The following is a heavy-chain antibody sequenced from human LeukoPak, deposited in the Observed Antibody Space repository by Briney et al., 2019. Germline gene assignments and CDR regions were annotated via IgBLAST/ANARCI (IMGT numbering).Heavy chain of an antibody. CDR2: ISGSGGST. V-gene: IGHV3-23*01. Sequence: GGSLRLSCAASGFTFSSYAMSWVRQAPGKGLEWVSAISGSGGSTYYADSVKGRFTISRDNSKNTLYLQMNSLRAEDTAVYYCAKDPPAIAAAGTRGLFDYWGQGTLVTVSS. CDR3: AKDPPAIAAAGTRGLFDY. D-gene: IGHD6-13*01. CDR1: GFTFSSYA. J-gene: IGHJ4*02.